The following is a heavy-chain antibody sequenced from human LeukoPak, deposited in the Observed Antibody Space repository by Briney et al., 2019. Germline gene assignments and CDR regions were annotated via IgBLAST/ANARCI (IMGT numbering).Heavy chain of an antibody. Sequence: SETLSLTCTVSGGSIRSSYYYWGWIRQPPGKGLEWIGSIYDSGSTYYNPSLKSRVTISVDKSENQFSLKLSSVTAADTAVYYCARDPTDIHSYDSSGYHLQDYWGQGTLVAVSS. D-gene: IGHD3-22*01. V-gene: IGHV4-39*07. CDR3: ARDPTDIHSYDSSGYHLQDY. CDR2: IYDSGST. CDR1: GGSIRSSYYY. J-gene: IGHJ4*02.